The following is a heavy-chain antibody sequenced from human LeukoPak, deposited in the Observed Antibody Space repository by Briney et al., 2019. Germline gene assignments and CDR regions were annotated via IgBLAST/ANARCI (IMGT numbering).Heavy chain of an antibody. CDR3: ARDNRGVNP. CDR2: INHSGST. J-gene: IGHJ5*02. D-gene: IGHD3-10*01. Sequence: PSQTLSLTCAVYGGSFSGYYWSWMRQPPGKALEWIGEINHSGSTNYNPSLKSRVTISVDTSKNQFSLKLSSVTAADTAVYYCARDNRGVNPWGQGTLVTVSS. V-gene: IGHV4-34*01. CDR1: GGSFSGYY.